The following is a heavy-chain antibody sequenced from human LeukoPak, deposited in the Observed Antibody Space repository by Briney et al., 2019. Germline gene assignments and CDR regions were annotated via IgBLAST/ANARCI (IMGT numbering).Heavy chain of an antibody. CDR2: ISTSSSYI. CDR1: GFIFSSYS. V-gene: IGHV3-21*01. D-gene: IGHD1-26*01. J-gene: IGHJ6*03. Sequence: GGSLRLSCAASGFIFSSYSMNWVRQAPRKGLEWVSSISTSSSYIYYADSVKGRIAISRDNARKSLHLQMNSLRAEDTAVYYCARDKWELRYYYYMDVWGKGTTVTVSS. CDR3: ARDKWELRYYYYMDV.